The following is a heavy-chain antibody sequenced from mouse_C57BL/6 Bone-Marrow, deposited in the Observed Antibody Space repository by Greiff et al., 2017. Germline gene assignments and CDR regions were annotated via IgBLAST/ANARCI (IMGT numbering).Heavy chain of an antibody. V-gene: IGHV1-19*01. CDR2: INPYNGGT. J-gene: IGHJ3*01. CDR1: GYTFTDYY. CDR3: ACPFAY. Sequence: EVQVVESGPVLVKPGASVKMSCKASGYTFTDYYMNWVKQSHGKSLEWIGVINPYNGGTSYNQKFKGKATLTVDKSSSTAYMELNSLTSEDSAVYYCACPFAYWGQGTLVTVSA.